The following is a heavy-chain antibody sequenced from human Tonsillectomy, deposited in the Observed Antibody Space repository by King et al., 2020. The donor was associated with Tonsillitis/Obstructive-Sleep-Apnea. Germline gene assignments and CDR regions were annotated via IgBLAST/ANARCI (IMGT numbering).Heavy chain of an antibody. CDR2: ISSNGGTT. Sequence: VQLVESGGGLVQPGGSLRLSCSASGFTFSSYAMHWVRQAPGKGLKYVSAISSNGGTTYYSDSVKGRFTISRDNSKNTLYLQMSMLRAEDTAVYYCVGGYTYVWGKGTTVTVSS. CDR3: VGGYTYV. V-gene: IGHV3-64D*06. D-gene: IGHD5-18*01. J-gene: IGHJ6*04. CDR1: GFTFSSYA.